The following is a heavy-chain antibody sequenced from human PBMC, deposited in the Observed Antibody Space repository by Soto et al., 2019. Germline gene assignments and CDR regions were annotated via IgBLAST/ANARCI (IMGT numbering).Heavy chain of an antibody. J-gene: IGHJ3*02. CDR1: LDSVSGNRAA. Sequence: SQTLSLTCAISLDSVSGNRAASEWVRQAPSRGRGWQRRTYYRSKWYNDYAVSVNSRITITPDTSKNQFSLQLNSVTPEDTAVYYCARGPRAFDIWGQGTMVTVSS. CDR2: TYYRSKWYN. V-gene: IGHV6-1*01. CDR3: ARGPRAFDI.